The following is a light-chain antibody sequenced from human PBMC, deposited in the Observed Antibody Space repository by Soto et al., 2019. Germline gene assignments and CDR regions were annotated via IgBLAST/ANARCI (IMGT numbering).Light chain of an antibody. CDR1: QSISSY. J-gene: IGKJ4*01. V-gene: IGKV1-39*01. CDR2: VAS. CDR3: QQSSSTPQT. Sequence: DIQMTQSPSSLSASVGDRVTITCRASQSISSYLSWYQQKPGEAPKLLINVASTLQSGVPSRFSGSGSGTDFTLAISSLQPEDSATYYCQQSSSTPQTFGGGTRVEIK.